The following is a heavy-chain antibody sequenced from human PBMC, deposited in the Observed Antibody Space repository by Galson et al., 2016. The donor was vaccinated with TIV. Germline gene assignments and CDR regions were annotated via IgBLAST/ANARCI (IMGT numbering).Heavy chain of an antibody. V-gene: IGHV4-30-4*01. CDR3: ARARRVARVVVAATGTAIHH. J-gene: IGHJ5*02. CDR1: GGSISTGDYY. Sequence: TLSLTCTVSGGSISTGDYYWMWIRQPPGKGLEWIGSIYYSGSTYYNPSLKSRLTVSVDTSKNQFSLKLSSVTAADTAVFYCARARRVARVVVAATGTAIHHWGQGTLVTVSS. D-gene: IGHD2-15*01. CDR2: IYYSGST.